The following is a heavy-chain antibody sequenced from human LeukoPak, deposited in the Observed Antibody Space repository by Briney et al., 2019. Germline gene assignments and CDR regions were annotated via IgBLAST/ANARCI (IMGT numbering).Heavy chain of an antibody. Sequence: SETLSLTCTLSGGSISSYYWSWIRQPPGKGLEWIGYIYYSGSTNYNPSLKSRVTISVDTSKNQFSLKLSSVTAADTAVYYCARDQGKDAFDIWGQGTMVTVSS. CDR1: GGSISSYY. V-gene: IGHV4-59*01. J-gene: IGHJ3*02. CDR2: IYYSGST. CDR3: ARDQGKDAFDI.